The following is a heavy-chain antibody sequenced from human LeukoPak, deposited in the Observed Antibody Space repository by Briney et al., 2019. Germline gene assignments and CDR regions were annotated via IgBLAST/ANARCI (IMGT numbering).Heavy chain of an antibody. J-gene: IGHJ3*02. CDR2: ISYDGSNK. D-gene: IGHD3-3*01. Sequence: GGGLRLPLADPGFTFSSYAMHLVRQGPGKGVGGVGGISYDGSNKYYADSVKGRFTISRDNSKNTLYLQMNSLRAEDTAVYYCASRFVYDFWSGYTDAFDIWGQGTMVTVSS. V-gene: IGHV3-30-3*01. CDR1: GFTFSSYA. CDR3: ASRFVYDFWSGYTDAFDI.